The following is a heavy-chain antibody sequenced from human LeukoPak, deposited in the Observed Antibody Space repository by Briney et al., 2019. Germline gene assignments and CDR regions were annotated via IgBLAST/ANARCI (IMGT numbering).Heavy chain of an antibody. J-gene: IGHJ4*02. CDR3: VLGHYGGLFDN. CDR2: ISNDESNK. CDR1: GFTFTRYD. V-gene: IGHV3-30-3*01. D-gene: IGHD4-23*01. Sequence: GGSLRLSCAASGFTFTRYDMHWVRQAPGKGLEWVAVISNDESNKDYGNSVKGRFTIARDNSKNTLYLQMNSLRVEDTAVYYCVLGHYGGLFDNWGQGGLVTVSS.